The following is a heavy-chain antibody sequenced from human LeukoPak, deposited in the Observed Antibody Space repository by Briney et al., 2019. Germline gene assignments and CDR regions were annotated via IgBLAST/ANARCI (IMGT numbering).Heavy chain of an antibody. V-gene: IGHV3-21*01. CDR2: ISSSSSYI. D-gene: IGHD5-12*01. CDR3: ARVESGYDSGFDY. CDR1: GFTFSSYS. Sequence: GGSLRLSCAASGFTFSSYSMNWVRQAPGKGLEWVSPISSSSSYIYYADSVKGRFTISRENAKNSLYLQMNSLRAEDTAVYYCARVESGYDSGFDYWGQGTLVTVSS. J-gene: IGHJ4*02.